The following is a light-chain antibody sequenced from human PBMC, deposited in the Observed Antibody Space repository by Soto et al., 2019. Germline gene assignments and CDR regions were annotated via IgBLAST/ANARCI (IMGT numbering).Light chain of an antibody. CDR1: QDISNY. CDR2: DAS. CDR3: QQSDSLPIT. Sequence: DIQMTQSPSSLSASVGDRVTITCRASQDISNYLNWYQQRPGKAPKLLIYDASNLERGVPSRFSGTRSGPHFTLAITSLQPEDVATYYCQQSDSLPITFGQGTRLEI. J-gene: IGKJ5*01. V-gene: IGKV1-33*01.